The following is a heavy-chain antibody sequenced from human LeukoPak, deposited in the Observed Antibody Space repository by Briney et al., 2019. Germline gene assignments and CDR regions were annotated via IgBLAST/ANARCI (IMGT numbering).Heavy chain of an antibody. Sequence: GGSLRLSCAASGFTFSSYEMNWARQAPGKGLEWVSYISSSGSTIYYADSVKGRFTISRDNAKNSLYLQMNSLRAEDTAVYYCARCSGGSCYAFDIWGQGTMVTVSS. CDR2: ISSSGSTI. V-gene: IGHV3-48*03. CDR3: ARCSGGSCYAFDI. J-gene: IGHJ3*02. CDR1: GFTFSSYE. D-gene: IGHD2-15*01.